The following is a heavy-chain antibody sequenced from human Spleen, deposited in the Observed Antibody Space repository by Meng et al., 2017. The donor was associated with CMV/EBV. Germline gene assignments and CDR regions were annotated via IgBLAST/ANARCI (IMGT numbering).Heavy chain of an antibody. D-gene: IGHD6-25*01. CDR3: ASELAAGY. J-gene: IGHJ4*02. CDR2: VSYDGSNK. V-gene: IGHV3-30*04. Sequence: GGSLRLSCAASGLTFSNYAMHWVRQAPGKGLEWVAVVSYDGSNKYCADSVKGRFTISRDNSKNTLYLQMHSLRAEDTAVYYCASELAAGYWGQGTLVTVSS. CDR1: GLTFSNYA.